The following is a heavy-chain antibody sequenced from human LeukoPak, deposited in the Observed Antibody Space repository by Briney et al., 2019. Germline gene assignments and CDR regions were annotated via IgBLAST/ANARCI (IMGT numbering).Heavy chain of an antibody. CDR2: INDNGAGT. V-gene: IGHV3-23*01. D-gene: IGHD2-21*02. J-gene: IGHJ4*02. Sequence: GGSLRLSCAASGFTFSSYAMSWVRQAPGKGLKWVSTINDNGAGTYYADSVKGRFTISRDNSKNTLYLQMNSLRAEDTAVYYCARGWGYCGGDCYSVPYYFDYWGQGTLVTVSS. CDR1: GFTFSSYA. CDR3: ARGWGYCGGDCYSVPYYFDY.